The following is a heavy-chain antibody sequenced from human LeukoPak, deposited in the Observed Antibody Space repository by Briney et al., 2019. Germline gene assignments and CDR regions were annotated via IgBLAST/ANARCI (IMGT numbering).Heavy chain of an antibody. CDR2: IKQDGSEK. Sequence: PGGSLRLSCAASGFTFSSYWMSWVRQAPGKGLEWGANIKQDGSEKYYVDSVKGRFTIYKHNAKNSLYLQMTSLRAEGTAVYVCARDITMIVVDVFDYWLQG. D-gene: IGHD3-22*01. J-gene: IGHJ4*02. CDR3: ARDITMIVVDVFDY. CDR1: GFTFSSYW. V-gene: IGHV3-7*01.